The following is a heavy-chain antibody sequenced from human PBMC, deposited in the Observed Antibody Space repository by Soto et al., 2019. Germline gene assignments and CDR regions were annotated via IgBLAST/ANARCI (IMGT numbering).Heavy chain of an antibody. V-gene: IGHV3-21*01. Sequence: EVQLVESGGGLVNPGGSLRLSCVVSGFPFSTSNMNWVRQAPGKGLEWVSFISRSSTYIYYADSWKGRFTISRDDAENSLFLQMNSLRAEDTAVYYCARGVLPISSTSWFDPWGQGTLVTVSS. CDR3: ARGVLPISSTSWFDP. D-gene: IGHD3-16*01. CDR1: GFPFSTSN. J-gene: IGHJ5*02. CDR2: ISRSSTYI.